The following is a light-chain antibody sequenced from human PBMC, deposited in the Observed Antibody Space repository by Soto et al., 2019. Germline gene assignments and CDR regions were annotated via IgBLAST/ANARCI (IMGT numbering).Light chain of an antibody. V-gene: IGKV3-20*01. Sequence: EIVLTQSPGTLSLSPGERATLSCRDSQSVRRNYLAWYQQKPGQAPRLLIYGASSRATGIPDRFSGSGSGTDFTLTITRLEPEDFELYYCQQLGTFGQGTKVEI. CDR2: GAS. CDR3: QQLGT. CDR1: QSVRRNY. J-gene: IGKJ1*01.